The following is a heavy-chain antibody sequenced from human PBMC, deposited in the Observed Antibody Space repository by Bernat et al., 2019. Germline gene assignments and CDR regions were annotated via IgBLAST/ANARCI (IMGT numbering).Heavy chain of an antibody. CDR1: GFTVSGSA. CDR2: IRNKTNNYAT. CDR3: ITTKDYYMDV. J-gene: IGHJ6*03. V-gene: IGHV3-73*02. D-gene: IGHD1-26*01. Sequence: VQLVESGGGLVQPGVSLKLSCAASGFTVSGSAMHWVRQASGRGLEWVGRIRNKTNNYATAYGASVKGRFTISRDDSKNTAYLQMNSLKTEDTAVYYCITTKDYYMDVWGKGTTVTVSS.